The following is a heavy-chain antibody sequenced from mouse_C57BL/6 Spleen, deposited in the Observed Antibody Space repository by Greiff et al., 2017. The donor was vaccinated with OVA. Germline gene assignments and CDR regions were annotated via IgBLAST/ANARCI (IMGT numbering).Heavy chain of an antibody. V-gene: IGHV1-82*01. D-gene: IGHD2-3*01. CDR2: IYPGDGDT. CDR1: GYAFSSSW. Sequence: QVQLKESGPELVKPGASVKISCKASGYAFSSSWMNWVKQRPGKGLEWIGRIYPGDGDTNYNGKFKGKATLTADKSSSTAYMQLSSLTSEDYAVYFCARDGGYHAMDYWGQGTSVTVSS. CDR3: ARDGGYHAMDY. J-gene: IGHJ4*01.